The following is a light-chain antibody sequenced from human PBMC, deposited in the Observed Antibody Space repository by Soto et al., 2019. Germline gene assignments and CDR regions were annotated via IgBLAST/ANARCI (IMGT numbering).Light chain of an antibody. CDR2: KAT. Sequence: DIQMTQSPSTLSASVGDRVTITCRASQSITTWLAWYQQKPGKAPKLLIYKATNLQSGVPSRLSGSGSGTEFSLTISSLQPDDFATYYCQRYSDYQYIFGQGTKLEIK. J-gene: IGKJ2*01. CDR3: QRYSDYQYI. CDR1: QSITTW. V-gene: IGKV1-5*03.